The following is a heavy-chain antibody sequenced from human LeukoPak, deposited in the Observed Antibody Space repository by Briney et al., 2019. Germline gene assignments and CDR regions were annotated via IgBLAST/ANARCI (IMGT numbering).Heavy chain of an antibody. V-gene: IGHV3-11*01. Sequence: GGSLRLSCAASGFTFSDYYMSWLRQAPGKGLEWVSYISSSGGTIYYADSVKGRFTISRDNAKKSLYLQMNSLRVEDTAVYYCARPQPRGDYFGMDGWGQGTTVTVSS. J-gene: IGHJ6*02. CDR2: ISSSGGTI. CDR1: GFTFSDYY. D-gene: IGHD3-10*01. CDR3: ARPQPRGDYFGMDG.